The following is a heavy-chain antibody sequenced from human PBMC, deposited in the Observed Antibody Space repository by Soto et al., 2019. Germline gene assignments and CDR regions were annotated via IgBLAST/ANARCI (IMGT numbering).Heavy chain of an antibody. V-gene: IGHV4-61*05. CDR3: ARGFPHSGYDLYFDY. CDR1: GGSISSSTYY. J-gene: IGHJ4*02. Sequence: PSETLSLTCTVSGGSISSSTYYWGWIRQPPGKGLEWIGYIYYSGSTNYNPSLKSRVTISVDNSKNTLYLQMNSLRAEDTAVYYCARGFPHSGYDLYFDYWGQGTLVTVSS. CDR2: IYYSGST. D-gene: IGHD5-12*01.